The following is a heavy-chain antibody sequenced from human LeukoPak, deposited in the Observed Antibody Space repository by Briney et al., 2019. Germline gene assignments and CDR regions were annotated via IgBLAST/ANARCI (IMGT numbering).Heavy chain of an antibody. CDR1: GFTFDDYA. CDR2: INWKGGNI. CDR3: ATGSSGALDI. Sequence: GGSLRLSCVASGFTFDDYAMHWVRQAPGKGLEWVSSINWKGGNIAYADSVKGRFTISRDNAKKSLYLQMNSLRPEDMALYYRATGSSGALDIWGQGTMVTVSS. D-gene: IGHD3-10*01. J-gene: IGHJ3*02. V-gene: IGHV3-9*03.